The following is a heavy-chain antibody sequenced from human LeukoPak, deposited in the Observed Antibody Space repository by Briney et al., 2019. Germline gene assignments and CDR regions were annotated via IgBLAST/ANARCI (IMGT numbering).Heavy chain of an antibody. V-gene: IGHV3-48*01. CDR2: ISDDSSTI. D-gene: IGHD3-10*01. Sequence: GGSLRLSCAASDSMSRRFKMNWVRQAPGKGLEWVSYISDDSSTIHYADSVKGRFTISRDNSKNTLYLQMNSLRAEDTAVYYCAKDRYYGSGSYYRIFDYWGQGTLVTVSS. CDR3: AKDRYYGSGSYYRIFDY. CDR1: DSMSRRFK. J-gene: IGHJ4*02.